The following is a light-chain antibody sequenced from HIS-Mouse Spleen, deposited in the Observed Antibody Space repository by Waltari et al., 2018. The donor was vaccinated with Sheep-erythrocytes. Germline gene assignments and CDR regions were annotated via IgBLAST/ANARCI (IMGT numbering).Light chain of an antibody. CDR2: GKN. Sequence: SELSVALGQTVRITCQGDSLRSYYASWFQQKPGQAPVLVIYGKNNRPSGIPDRFSCSSSGNTASLTITGAQAEDEADFYCNSRDSSGNHLGVVFGGGTKLTVL. CDR1: SLRSYY. J-gene: IGLJ2*01. V-gene: IGLV3-19*01. CDR3: NSRDSSGNHLGVV.